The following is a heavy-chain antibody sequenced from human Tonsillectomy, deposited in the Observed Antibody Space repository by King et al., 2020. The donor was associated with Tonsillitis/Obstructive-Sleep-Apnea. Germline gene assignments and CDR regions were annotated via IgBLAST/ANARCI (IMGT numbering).Heavy chain of an antibody. CDR1: GFTFSSYG. D-gene: IGHD2-2*01. Sequence: VQLVESGGGVVQPGRSLRLSCAASGFTFSSYGMHWVRQAPGKGLEWVALIWYDGSNKYYADSVKGRFTISRDNSKNTLYLQMNSLRAEDTAVYYCASNHCSSTSCSTDSYYNYGMDVWGQGTTVTVSS. CDR2: IWYDGSNK. J-gene: IGHJ6*02. V-gene: IGHV3-33*01. CDR3: ASNHCSSTSCSTDSYYNYGMDV.